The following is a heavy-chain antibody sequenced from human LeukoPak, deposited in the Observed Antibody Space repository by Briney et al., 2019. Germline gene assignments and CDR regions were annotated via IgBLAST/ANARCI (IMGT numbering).Heavy chain of an antibody. CDR3: ARALLWFGELFYGMDV. D-gene: IGHD3-10*01. CDR2: ISSSSSYI. CDR1: GFTFSSYS. J-gene: IGHJ6*02. Sequence: GGSLRLSCAASGFTFSSYSMNWVRQAPGKGLEWVSSISSSSSYIYYADSVKGRFTISRDNAKNSLYLQMNSLRAEDTAVYYCARALLWFGELFYGMDVWGQGTTVTVSS. V-gene: IGHV3-21*01.